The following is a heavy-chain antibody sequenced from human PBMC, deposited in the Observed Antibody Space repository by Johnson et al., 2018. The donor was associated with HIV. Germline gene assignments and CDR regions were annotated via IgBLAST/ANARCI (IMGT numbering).Heavy chain of an antibody. J-gene: IGHJ3*02. Sequence: VQLVESGGGLVKPGRSLRLSCAASGFTFDDYAMHWVRQAPGKGLEWVFGISWDSGSIGYADSVKGRFTISRDNAKNSRYLQMNSLRAEETALYYCAKLTRLDAFDIWGQGTMVIVSS. D-gene: IGHD6-25*01. CDR2: ISWDSGSI. V-gene: IGHV3-9*01. CDR1: GFTFDDYA. CDR3: AKLTRLDAFDI.